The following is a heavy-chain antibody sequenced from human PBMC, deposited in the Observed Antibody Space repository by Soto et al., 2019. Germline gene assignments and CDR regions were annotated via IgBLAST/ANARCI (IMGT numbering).Heavy chain of an antibody. D-gene: IGHD6-19*01. CDR2: INHSGST. CDR1: GGSFSGYY. V-gene: IGHV4-34*01. CDR3: ARGPSYSSGWYYYFDY. Sequence: PSETLSLTCAVYGGSFSGYYWSWIRQPPGKGLEWIGEINHSGSTNYNPSLKSRVTISVDTSKNQFSLKLSSVTAADTAVYYCARGPSYSSGWYYYFDYWGQGTLVTVSS. J-gene: IGHJ4*02.